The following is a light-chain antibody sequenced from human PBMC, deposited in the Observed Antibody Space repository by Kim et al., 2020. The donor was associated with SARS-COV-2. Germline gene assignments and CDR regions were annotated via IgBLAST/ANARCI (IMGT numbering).Light chain of an antibody. CDR3: QEFGSSRT. Sequence: EIVLTQSPGTLSLSPGERATPSCRDSQSVSSNYLARYQQKPGQPPRLLIYGASSRAAGIPDRFTGSGSGTEFTLTITRLEPEDLAVYYWQEFGSSRTFGQGTKVHI. CDR1: QSVSSNY. CDR2: GAS. V-gene: IGKV3-20*01. J-gene: IGKJ1*01.